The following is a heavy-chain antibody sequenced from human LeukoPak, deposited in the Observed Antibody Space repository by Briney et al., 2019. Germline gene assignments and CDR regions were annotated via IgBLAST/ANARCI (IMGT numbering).Heavy chain of an antibody. Sequence: GGSLRLSCAGSGFTFSNYAMTWVRQAPGKGLEWVSAIGASGGTTYYADSVKGRFTISRDNSKNTLYLQMNSLRAEDTAVYYCAKAKPHFDYWGQGTLVTVSS. J-gene: IGHJ4*02. CDR3: AKAKPHFDY. CDR2: IGASGGTT. CDR1: GFTFSNYA. V-gene: IGHV3-23*01.